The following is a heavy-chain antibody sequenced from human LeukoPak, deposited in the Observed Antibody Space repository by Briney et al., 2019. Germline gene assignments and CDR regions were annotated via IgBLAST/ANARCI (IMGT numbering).Heavy chain of an antibody. D-gene: IGHD2-2*01. CDR2: ISSSSSYI. Sequence: GGSLRLSCAASGFTFSSYSMNWVRQAPGKGLEWVSSISSSSSYIYYADSVKGRFTISRDNAKNSLYLQMNSLRAEDTAVYYCARDLREYCSSTSCYEKVRAFDIWGQGTMVTVSS. V-gene: IGHV3-21*01. J-gene: IGHJ3*02. CDR1: GFTFSSYS. CDR3: ARDLREYCSSTSCYEKVRAFDI.